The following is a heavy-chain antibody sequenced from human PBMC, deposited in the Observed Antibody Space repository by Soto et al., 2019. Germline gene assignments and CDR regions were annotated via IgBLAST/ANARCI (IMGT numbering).Heavy chain of an antibody. Sequence: SETLSLTCPVAGGSLSSYCWSWIRPTPGKGLEWIGYIYYSGSTNYNPSLKSRVSLSVDTSRNHYSLSLSSVTAADTAVYYCVTDSNSRVVGVTLFDYWGQGTLVTVSS. CDR3: VTDSNSRVVGVTLFDY. CDR2: IYYSGST. D-gene: IGHD1-26*01. CDR1: GGSLSSYC. J-gene: IGHJ4*02. V-gene: IGHV4-59*12.